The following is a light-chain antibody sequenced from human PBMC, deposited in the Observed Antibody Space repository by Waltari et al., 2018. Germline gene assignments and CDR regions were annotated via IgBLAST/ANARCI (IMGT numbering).Light chain of an antibody. CDR2: ATS. Sequence: DIQMTQSPSSLSASVGDRVTISCRASQNISAYLNWYQQKPGKAPKLLIYATSSLQSGVPSRFSGSGSGAHFTLTINSLQPEDFATYYCQQSYTTPRTFGHGTNLEI. CDR3: QQSYTTPRT. CDR1: QNISAY. J-gene: IGKJ2*01. V-gene: IGKV1-39*01.